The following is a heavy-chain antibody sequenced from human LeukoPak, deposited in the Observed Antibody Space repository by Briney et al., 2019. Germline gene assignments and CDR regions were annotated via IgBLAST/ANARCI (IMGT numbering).Heavy chain of an antibody. CDR1: GFTFTDYW. D-gene: IGHD3-22*01. J-gene: IGHJ4*02. Sequence: GGSLRLSCTTSGFTFTDYWMTWVRQAPGKGLEWVSSISSSSSYIYYADSVKGRFTISRDNAKNSPYLQMNSLRAEDTAVYYCARVGPYDSSGYYHDGFDYWGQGTLVTVSS. CDR2: ISSSSSYI. V-gene: IGHV3-21*06. CDR3: ARVGPYDSSGYYHDGFDY.